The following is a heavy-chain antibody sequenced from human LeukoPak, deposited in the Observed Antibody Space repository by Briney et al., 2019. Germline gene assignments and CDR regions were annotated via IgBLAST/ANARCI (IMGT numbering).Heavy chain of an antibody. CDR1: GFTFSSYA. J-gene: IGHJ4*02. V-gene: IGHV3-30*04. D-gene: IGHD3-10*01. CDR2: ISYDGSNK. CDR3: ARDRSPGAF. Sequence: GGSLRLSCAASGFTFSSYAMHWVRQAPGKGLEWVAVISYDGSNKYYADSVKGRFTISRDNSKNMLYLQMNSLRAEDTAVYYCARDRSPGAFWGQGTLVTVSS.